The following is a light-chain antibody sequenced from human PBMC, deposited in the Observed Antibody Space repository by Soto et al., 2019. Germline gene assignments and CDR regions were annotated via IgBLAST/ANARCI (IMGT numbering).Light chain of an antibody. CDR1: SSDVGSYNL. V-gene: IGLV2-23*01. Sequence: QSALTQPASVSGSPGQSITISCTGTSSDVGSYNLVSWYQQHPGKAPKLMIYEGSKRPSGVSNRFSGSKSGNTASPTISGLQAEDEADYYCCSYAGSSTYVVGTGTKVTVL. J-gene: IGLJ1*01. CDR2: EGS. CDR3: CSYAGSSTYV.